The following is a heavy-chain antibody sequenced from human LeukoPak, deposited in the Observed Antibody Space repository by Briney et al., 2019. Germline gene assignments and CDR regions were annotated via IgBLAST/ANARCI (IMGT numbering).Heavy chain of an antibody. V-gene: IGHV1-2*02. CDR1: GYIFTGYY. Sequence: ASVKVSCKASGYIFTGYYMHWVRQAPGQGLEWMGWINPNSGGTNYAQKFQGRVTMTRDTSTSTAYMELSRLRSDDTAVYYCARSDYYYYYMDVWGKGTTVTVSS. CDR2: INPNSGGT. J-gene: IGHJ6*03. CDR3: ARSDYYYYYMDV.